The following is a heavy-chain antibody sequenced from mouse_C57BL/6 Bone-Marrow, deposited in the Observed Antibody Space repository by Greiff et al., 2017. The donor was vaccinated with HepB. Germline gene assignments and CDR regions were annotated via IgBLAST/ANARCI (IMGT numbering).Heavy chain of an antibody. J-gene: IGHJ3*01. CDR1: GYTFTSYW. Sequence: QVQLKESGAEFVKPGASVTLSCKASGYTFTSYWMQWVKQRPGQGLEWIGEIDPSDSYINYNQKFKGKATLTVDTSSSTAYMQLSSLTSEDSAVYYCARRASLLTWVAYWGQGTLVTVSA. D-gene: IGHD3-1*01. CDR2: IDPSDSYI. CDR3: ARRASLLTWVAY. V-gene: IGHV1-50*01.